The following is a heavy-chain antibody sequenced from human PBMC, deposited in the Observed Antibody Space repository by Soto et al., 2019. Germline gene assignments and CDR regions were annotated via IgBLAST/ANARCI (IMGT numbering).Heavy chain of an antibody. CDR2: ISGSGSST. D-gene: IGHD3-9*01. CDR3: ARGFATTGYLVDY. V-gene: IGHV3-23*01. Sequence: EVQLLESGGGLVQPGGSLRLSCEASGFTFSNYAMTWVRQAPGKGLQWVSAISGSGSSTKYADSVKGRFTISRDNSKSTLSLQMNSLRGEDTAIYFCARGFATTGYLVDYWGQGTLVTVSS. J-gene: IGHJ4*02. CDR1: GFTFSNYA.